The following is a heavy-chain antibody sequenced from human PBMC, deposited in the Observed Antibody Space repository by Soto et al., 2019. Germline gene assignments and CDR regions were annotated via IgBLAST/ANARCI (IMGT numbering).Heavy chain of an antibody. CDR2: ISYDGSNK. V-gene: IGHV3-30-3*01. CDR1: GFTFSSYA. D-gene: IGHD3-16*02. CDR3: AKGVSVGLSGYYGMDV. J-gene: IGHJ6*02. Sequence: SLRLSCAASGFTFSSYAMHGVRQAPGKGLEWVAVISYDGSNKYYADSVKGRFTISRDNSKNTLYLQMNSLRAEDTAVYYCAKGVSVGLSGYYGMDVWGQGTTVTVSS.